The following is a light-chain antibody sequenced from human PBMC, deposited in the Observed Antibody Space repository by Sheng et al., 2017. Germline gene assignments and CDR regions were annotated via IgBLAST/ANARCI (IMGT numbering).Light chain of an antibody. CDR1: QSVSSD. Sequence: EIVLTQSPATLSVSPGERVTLSCRASQSVSSDLAWYLQKPGQAPRLLIYGASTRATGVPARFSGSGSGTDFTLMISRIEPEDVAVYYCQQYSSSPWTFGQWTKVEIK. J-gene: IGKJ1*01. CDR3: QQYSSSPWT. V-gene: IGKV3-15*01. CDR2: GAS.